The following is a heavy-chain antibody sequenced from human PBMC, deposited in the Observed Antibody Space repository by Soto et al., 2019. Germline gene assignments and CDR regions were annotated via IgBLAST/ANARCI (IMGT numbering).Heavy chain of an antibody. CDR3: ARVKGSGYHNWFDP. Sequence: GASVKVCCKASGYTFTSYGISWVRQAPGQGLEWMGWIGAYNGNTNYAQKLQGRVTMTTDTSTSTAYMELRSLRSDDTAVYYCARVKGSGYHNWFDPWGQGTLVTVSS. D-gene: IGHD3-22*01. CDR1: GYTFTSYG. V-gene: IGHV1-18*01. CDR2: IGAYNGNT. J-gene: IGHJ5*02.